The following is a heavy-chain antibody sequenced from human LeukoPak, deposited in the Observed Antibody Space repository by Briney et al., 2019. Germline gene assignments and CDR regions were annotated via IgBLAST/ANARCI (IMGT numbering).Heavy chain of an antibody. J-gene: IGHJ5*02. D-gene: IGHD3-3*01. Sequence: SETLSLTCAVYGGSFSGYSWTWLRQPPGKGLEWIDEINDSGSTNYIPSLKSRVTISADTSKNQFSLKLNSVTAADTAVYYCAKNGQSGFSFDPWGQGTLVTVSS. CDR1: GGSFSGYS. V-gene: IGHV4-34*01. CDR2: INDSGST. CDR3: AKNGQSGFSFDP.